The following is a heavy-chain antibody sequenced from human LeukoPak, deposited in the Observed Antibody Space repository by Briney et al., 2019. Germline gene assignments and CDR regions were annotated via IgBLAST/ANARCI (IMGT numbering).Heavy chain of an antibody. V-gene: IGHV3-30-3*01. J-gene: IGHJ5*02. CDR1: GYPFSRYT. CDR3: ARQGKETAAFNNWFDP. Sequence: GGSLRLSCAASGYPFSRYTMHWVPHAPGRGVEWVAVISYGGSNKYYAYSVKGRCTISRDYSKNTLYLQMNSLRAEDTAGYYCARQGKETAAFNNWFDPWGQGTLVTVSS. CDR2: ISYGGSNK. D-gene: IGHD6-13*01.